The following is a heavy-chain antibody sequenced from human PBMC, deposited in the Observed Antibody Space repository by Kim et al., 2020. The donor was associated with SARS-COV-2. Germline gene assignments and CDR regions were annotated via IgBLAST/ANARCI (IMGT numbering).Heavy chain of an antibody. D-gene: IGHD3-10*01. J-gene: IGHJ6*02. CDR3: AKDLPPASWFGELGVGMDV. V-gene: IGHV3-23*01. Sequence: GRFPISRDNSKNTLYLQMNSLRAEDTAVYYCAKDLPPASWFGELGVGMDVWGQGTTVTVSS.